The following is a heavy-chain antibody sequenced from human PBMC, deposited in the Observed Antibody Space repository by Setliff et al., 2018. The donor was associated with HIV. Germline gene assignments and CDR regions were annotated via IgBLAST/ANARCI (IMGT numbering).Heavy chain of an antibody. CDR1: GGSTSSSSNY. V-gene: IGHV4-39*01. D-gene: IGHD6-13*01. Sequence: LSLTCTVSGGSTSSSSNYWGWIRQPPGKGLEWIGSIFYSGHTYYNPSLGSRVTISVDTSKNQFSLKLRSVTAADTAVCYCARSPAAEGHWGQGTLVTV. CDR3: ARSPAAEGH. CDR2: IFYSGHT. J-gene: IGHJ4*02.